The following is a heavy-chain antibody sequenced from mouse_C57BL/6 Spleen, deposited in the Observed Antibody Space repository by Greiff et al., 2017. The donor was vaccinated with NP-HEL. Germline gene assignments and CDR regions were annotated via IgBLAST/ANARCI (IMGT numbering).Heavy chain of an antibody. J-gene: IGHJ1*03. CDR2: IYPGSGNT. D-gene: IGHD1-1*01. CDR3: ARGGVATSYWYFDV. Sequence: QVQLKQSGPELVKPGASVKISCKASGYSFTSYYIHWVKQRPGQGLEWIGWIYPGSGNTKYNEKFKGKATLTADTSSSTAYMQLSSLTSEDSAVYYCARGGVATSYWYFDVWGTGTTVTVSS. CDR1: GYSFTSYY. V-gene: IGHV1-66*01.